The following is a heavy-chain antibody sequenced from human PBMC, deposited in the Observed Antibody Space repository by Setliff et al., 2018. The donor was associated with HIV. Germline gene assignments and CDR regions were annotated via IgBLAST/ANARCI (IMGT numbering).Heavy chain of an antibody. CDR1: GFTFTNAW. V-gene: IGHV3-15*07. J-gene: IGHJ2*01. CDR2: IKSKADGGTT. Sequence: PGGSLRLSCAASGFTFTNAWMNWVRQAPGKGLEWVGRIKSKADGGTTDYAAPVKGRFTISRDNSQNTLFLQMNNLRAEDTAVYYCAKGRGSGPIGFFDLWGRGTLVTVSS. CDR3: AKGRGSGPIGFFDL. D-gene: IGHD6-19*01.